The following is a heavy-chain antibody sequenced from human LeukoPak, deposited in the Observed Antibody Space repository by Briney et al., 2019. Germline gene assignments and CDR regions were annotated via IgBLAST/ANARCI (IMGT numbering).Heavy chain of an antibody. CDR3: AKGPRAVADLGIRPYYFDY. D-gene: IGHD6-19*01. CDR2: ISYDGSNK. V-gene: IGHV3-30*18. J-gene: IGHJ4*02. CDR1: GFTFSSYG. Sequence: GGSLRLSCAASGFTFSSYGMHWGRQAPGKGLEWVAVISYDGSNKYYAGSVKGRFTISRDNSKNTLYLQMNSLRAEDTAVYYCAKGPRAVADLGIRPYYFDYWGQGTVVTVSS.